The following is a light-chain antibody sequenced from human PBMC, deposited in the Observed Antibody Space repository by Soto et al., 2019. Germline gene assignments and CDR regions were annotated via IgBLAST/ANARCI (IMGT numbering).Light chain of an antibody. V-gene: IGKV3-11*01. CDR2: DAS. J-gene: IGKJ4*01. Sequence: EIVLTQSPATLSLSPGERATLSCRASQSVSNYLVWYQQRPGQAPRLLLYDASNRAPGIPARFSGSGSGTDFTLTISRLEPEDFAVYYCQQRSNWLTFGGGTKVEVE. CDR3: QQRSNWLT. CDR1: QSVSNY.